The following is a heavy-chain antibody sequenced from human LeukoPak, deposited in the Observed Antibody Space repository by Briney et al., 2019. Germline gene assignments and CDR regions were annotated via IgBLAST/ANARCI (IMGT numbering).Heavy chain of an antibody. CDR1: GFTFSSYA. V-gene: IGHV3-30*04. Sequence: GGSLRLSCAASGFTFSSYAMHWVRQAPGKGLEWVAVISYDGSNKYYADSVKGRFTISRDNSKNTLYLQMNNLRAEDTAMYYCAKVRWDNSGWYYLDSWGQGTLVTVSS. CDR3: AKVRWDNSGWYYLDS. D-gene: IGHD6-19*01. CDR2: ISYDGSNK. J-gene: IGHJ4*02.